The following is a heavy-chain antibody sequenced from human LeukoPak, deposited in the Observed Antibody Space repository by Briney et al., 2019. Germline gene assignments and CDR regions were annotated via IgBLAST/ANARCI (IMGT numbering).Heavy chain of an antibody. D-gene: IGHD2-8*01. CDR2: IYYTGST. V-gene: IGHV4-59*01. Sequence: SETLSLTCTVSGGTISGYYWSWIRQPPGKGLEWIGYIYYTGSTKYNPSLRSRVSFSVDTSKNQFSLRLTSVTAADTAVYYCARYRQGTSGNDYWGQGTLVTVSS. CDR3: ARYRQGTSGNDY. J-gene: IGHJ4*02. CDR1: GGTISGYY.